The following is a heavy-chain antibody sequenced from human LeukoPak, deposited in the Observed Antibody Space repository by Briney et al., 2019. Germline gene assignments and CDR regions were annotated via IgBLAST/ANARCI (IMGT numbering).Heavy chain of an antibody. Sequence: GGSLRLSCAASGFTFSSYAMSWARQARGKGLEGVSAISGSGGSTYYADSVKGRFTISRDNSKNTLYLQMNSMRAEDTAVYYCAKDGGYAFWSGYYMDYWGQGTLVTVSS. CDR1: GFTFSSYA. V-gene: IGHV3-23*01. CDR2: ISGSGGST. D-gene: IGHD3-3*01. CDR3: AKDGGYAFWSGYYMDY. J-gene: IGHJ4*02.